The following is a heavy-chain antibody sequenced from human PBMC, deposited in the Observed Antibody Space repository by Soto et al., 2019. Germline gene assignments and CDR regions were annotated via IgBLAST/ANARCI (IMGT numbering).Heavy chain of an antibody. Sequence: EVQLVESGGGLVKPGGSLRLSCAASGFTFSSHSMNWVRQAPGKGLEWVSSSSSSSTYIYYADSVKGRFTISRDNAKKSLYLQMTSRRAEDTAVYYCARHPRDSSGYWDYFDYWGQRPLVTVSP. J-gene: IGHJ4*02. D-gene: IGHD3-22*01. CDR1: GFTFSSHS. V-gene: IGHV3-21*01. CDR3: ARHPRDSSGYWDYFDY. CDR2: SSSSSTYI.